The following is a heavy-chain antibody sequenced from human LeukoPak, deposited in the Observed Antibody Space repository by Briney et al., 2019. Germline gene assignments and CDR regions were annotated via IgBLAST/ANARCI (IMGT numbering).Heavy chain of an antibody. Sequence: GGSLRLSCAVSGFTFSSYSMSWVRQAPGKGLEWVSAISGSGGTIYYADSVKGRFTVSRDNSKNTQYLQMSSLRAEDTAVYYCAKATVDTTYFDYWGQGTLVTVSS. D-gene: IGHD1-26*01. V-gene: IGHV3-23*01. CDR1: GFTFSSYS. J-gene: IGHJ4*02. CDR3: AKATVDTTYFDY. CDR2: ISGSGGTI.